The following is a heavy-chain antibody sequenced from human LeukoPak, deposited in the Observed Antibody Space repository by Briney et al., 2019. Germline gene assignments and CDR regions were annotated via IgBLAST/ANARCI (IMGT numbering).Heavy chain of an antibody. Sequence: ASVKVSCKASGYTFTSYDINWVRQATGQGLEWMGWMNPNSGNTGYAQKFQGRATMTRNTSISTAYMELSSLRSEDTAVYYCARGYCSSTSCYPEAECFQHWGQGTLVTVSS. CDR3: ARGYCSSTSCYPEAECFQH. D-gene: IGHD2-2*01. CDR2: MNPNSGNT. CDR1: GYTFTSYD. J-gene: IGHJ1*01. V-gene: IGHV1-8*01.